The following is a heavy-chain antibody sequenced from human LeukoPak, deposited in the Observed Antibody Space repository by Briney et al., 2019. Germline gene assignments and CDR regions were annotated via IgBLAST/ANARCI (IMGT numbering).Heavy chain of an antibody. CDR1: GFTFSSYW. V-gene: IGHV3-7*01. CDR2: IKRDGSEK. D-gene: IGHD5-24*01. J-gene: IGHJ4*02. CDR3: GRDIVPSTTWVGLQLRGRLNSSFDY. Sequence: PGGSLRLSCAASGFTFSSYWMSWVRQAPGKGLEWVANIKRDGSEKYYVDSVKGRFTISRDNARNSLYLQMNSLRAEDTAVYYCGRDIVPSTTWVGLQLRGRLNSSFDYWAREPWSPSPQ.